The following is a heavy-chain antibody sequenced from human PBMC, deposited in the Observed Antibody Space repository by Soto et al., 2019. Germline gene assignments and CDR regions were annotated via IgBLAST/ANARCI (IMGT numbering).Heavy chain of an antibody. D-gene: IGHD6-6*01. J-gene: IGHJ1*01. CDR2: IYYSGST. V-gene: IGHV4-59*01. CDR1: GGSISSYY. Sequence: SETLSVTCTVSGGSISSYYWSWIRQPPGKGLEWIGYIYYSGSTNYNPSLKSRVTISVDTSKNQFSLKLSSVTAADTAVYYCARTTSSSPNFQHWGQGTLVIVSS. CDR3: ARTTSSSPNFQH.